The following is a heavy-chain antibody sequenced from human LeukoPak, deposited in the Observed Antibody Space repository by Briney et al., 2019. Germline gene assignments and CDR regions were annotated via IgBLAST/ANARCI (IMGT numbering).Heavy chain of an antibody. V-gene: IGHV3-30*04. J-gene: IGHJ4*02. Sequence: GGSLRLSCAASGFTFSAYAMHWVRQAPGKGLEWVAVISYDGSNKYNADSVKGRFTISRDNSKNTLYLQMNSLRAEDTAVYYCARAITNYGYIFDYWGQGTLVTVSS. D-gene: IGHD5-18*01. CDR1: GFTFSAYA. CDR2: ISYDGSNK. CDR3: ARAITNYGYIFDY.